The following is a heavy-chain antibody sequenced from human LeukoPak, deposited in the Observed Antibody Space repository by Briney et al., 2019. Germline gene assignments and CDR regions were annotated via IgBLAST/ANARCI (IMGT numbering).Heavy chain of an antibody. J-gene: IGHJ4*02. CDR1: GYTLTELS. CDR2: FDPEDGET. CDR3: ATAGYSSSWYGLDY. D-gene: IGHD6-13*01. V-gene: IGHV1-24*01. Sequence: GASVKVSCKVSGYTLTELSMHWVRQAPGKGLEWMGGFDPEDGETIYAQKFQGRVTMTEDTSTDTAYMELSSLRSEDTAVYYCATAGYSSSWYGLDYWGQGTLVIVSS.